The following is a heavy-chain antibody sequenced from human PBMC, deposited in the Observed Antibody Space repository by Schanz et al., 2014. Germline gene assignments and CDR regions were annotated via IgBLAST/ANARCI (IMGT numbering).Heavy chain of an antibody. CDR2: IYSGIGA. J-gene: IGHJ4*02. CDR1: GFTFSSYA. Sequence: VQLLESGGGLVQPGGSLRLSCAASGFTFSSYAMHWVRQAPGKGLEWVSVIYSGIGAYYADSVEGRFTISRDNSRNTLYLQMNSLRTEDTAVYYCASPSGYSDYGTYFDFWGQGTLVTVSS. V-gene: IGHV3-NL1*01. CDR3: ASPSGYSDYGTYFDF. D-gene: IGHD5-12*01.